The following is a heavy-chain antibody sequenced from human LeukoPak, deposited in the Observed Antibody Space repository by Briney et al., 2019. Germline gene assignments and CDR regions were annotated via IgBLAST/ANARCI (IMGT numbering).Heavy chain of an antibody. CDR2: ISDDGRHN. CDR3: AKDIGLPPHYYYYYGMDV. Sequence: GGSLRLSCAASGFTFSTYAMNWVRQAPGKGLEWVAVISDDGRHNYYADSVKGRFTISRDNSKNSLYLQMNSLRTEDTALYYCAKDIGLPPHYYYYYGMDVWGQGTTVTVSS. CDR1: GFTFSTYA. J-gene: IGHJ6*02. D-gene: IGHD3-16*01. V-gene: IGHV3-30*04.